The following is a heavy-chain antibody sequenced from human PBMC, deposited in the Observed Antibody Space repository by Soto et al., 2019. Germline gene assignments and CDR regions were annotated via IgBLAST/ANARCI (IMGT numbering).Heavy chain of an antibody. V-gene: IGHV4-39*01. Sequence: QLQLQESGPGLVKPSETLSLTCTVSGGSISSSSYYWGWILHPPGKGLEWIGSIYYSGSTYYNPSPNSRDNISVATSKNQFSLKLSSVTAADTAGYYCARLGGFRLFGYYYMDVWGKGTTVTVSS. CDR2: IYYSGST. D-gene: IGHD3-10*01. CDR1: GGSISSSSYY. J-gene: IGHJ6*03. CDR3: ARLGGFRLFGYYYMDV.